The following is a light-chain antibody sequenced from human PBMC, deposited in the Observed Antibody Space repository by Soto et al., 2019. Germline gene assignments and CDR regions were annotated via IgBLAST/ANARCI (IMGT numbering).Light chain of an antibody. CDR3: QQYGSSPWT. J-gene: IGKJ1*01. V-gene: IGKV3-20*01. Sequence: EIVLTQSPGTLSLSPGERGTLSCRASQSVSNNYLAWYQQRPGQAPRLLIYVATSRATGIPDRFRGRGSGTDFTLTISRLEPEDFAVYYGQQYGSSPWTFGRGTKVEIK. CDR2: VAT. CDR1: QSVSNNY.